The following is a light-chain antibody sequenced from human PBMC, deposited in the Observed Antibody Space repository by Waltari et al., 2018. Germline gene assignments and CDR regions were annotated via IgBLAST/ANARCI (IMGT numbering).Light chain of an antibody. CDR1: SSDVGASIY. Sequence: QSALTQPASVSGSPGQSITISCTGTSSDVGASIYVSWYQQHPGKAPKLLIYDVNTRPSGVSNRFSGSKSGNTASLTISGLQAEDEADYYCSSYTSSTTLFGGGTKLTVL. CDR3: SSYTSSTTL. V-gene: IGLV2-14*03. J-gene: IGLJ2*01. CDR2: DVN.